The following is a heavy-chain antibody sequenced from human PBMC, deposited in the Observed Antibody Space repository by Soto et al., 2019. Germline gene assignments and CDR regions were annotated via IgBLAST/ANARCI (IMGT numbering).Heavy chain of an antibody. CDR1: GYTFTGYF. V-gene: IGHV1-18*04. CDR3: ARDLEQWLARGDYFDY. Sequence: GASVKVSCKAFGYTFTGYFVHWVRQAPGQGLEWMGWISAYNGNTNYAQKLQGRVTMTTDTSTSTAYMELRSLRSDDTAVYYCARDLEQWLARGDYFDYWGQGTLVTVSS. D-gene: IGHD6-19*01. J-gene: IGHJ4*02. CDR2: ISAYNGNT.